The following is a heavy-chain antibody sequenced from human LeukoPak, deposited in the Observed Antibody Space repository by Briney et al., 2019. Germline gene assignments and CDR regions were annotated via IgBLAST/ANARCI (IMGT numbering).Heavy chain of an antibody. CDR1: GFTVSSNY. J-gene: IGHJ4*02. V-gene: IGHV3-53*01. Sequence: PGGSLRLSCAASGFTVSSNYMNWVCQAPGKGLEWVSIIYSGGSTYYADSVKGRFTISRDNSKNILYLQMNSLRAEDTAVYYCAREKLNWGFDYWGQGTLVTVSS. D-gene: IGHD3-16*01. CDR3: AREKLNWGFDY. CDR2: IYSGGST.